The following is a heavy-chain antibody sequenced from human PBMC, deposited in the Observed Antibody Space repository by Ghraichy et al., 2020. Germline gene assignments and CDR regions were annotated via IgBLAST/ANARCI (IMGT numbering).Heavy chain of an antibody. CDR2: INTYDGNT. J-gene: IGHJ4*02. CDR3: ARVFSGWYNHPDY. CDR1: GYTFTSYG. Sequence: ASVKVSCKASGYTFTSYGISWVRQAPGQGLEWMGWINTYDGNTNYAQKFQGRVTMTTDTSTSTAYMELRSLRSDDTAVYYCARVFSGWYNHPDYWGQGTLVTVSS. V-gene: IGHV1-18*01. D-gene: IGHD6-19*01.